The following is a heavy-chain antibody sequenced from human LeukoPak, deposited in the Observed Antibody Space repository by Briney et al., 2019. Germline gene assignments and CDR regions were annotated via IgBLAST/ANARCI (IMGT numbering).Heavy chain of an antibody. J-gene: IGHJ4*02. Sequence: SQTLSLTCTVSGGSFSTVGDYWSWIRQRPGQSLEWIGYIYYSRTTYYSASLKTRVNISLDMSKNQFSLELNSVTAADTAVYYCTRHSGYERDWSQGTLVTVSS. CDR1: GGSFSTVGDY. CDR3: TRHSGYERD. D-gene: IGHD5-12*01. CDR2: IYYSRTT. V-gene: IGHV4-31*03.